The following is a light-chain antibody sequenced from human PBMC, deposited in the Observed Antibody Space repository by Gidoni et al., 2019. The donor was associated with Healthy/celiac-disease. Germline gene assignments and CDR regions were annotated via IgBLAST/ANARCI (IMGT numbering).Light chain of an antibody. Sequence: QSVLTQPPSVSGAPGQSVTISCTGSSSNIGAGYDFHWYQQLPGTAPKLLIYGNSNRPSGVPDRFSGSKSGTSASLAITGLQAEDEADYYCQSYDSSLSGSGVFGGGTKLTVL. CDR2: GNS. J-gene: IGLJ3*02. CDR1: SSNIGAGYD. CDR3: QSYDSSLSGSGV. V-gene: IGLV1-40*01.